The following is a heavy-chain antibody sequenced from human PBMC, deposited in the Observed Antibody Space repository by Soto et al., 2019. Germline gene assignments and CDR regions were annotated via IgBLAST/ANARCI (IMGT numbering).Heavy chain of an antibody. Sequence: QVQLVESGGGVVQPGRSLRLSCAASGFTFSSYGMHWVRQAPGKGLEWVAVIWDDGSNKYYADSGKGRFTISRDNSKNTLYLQMNSLRAEDTAVYYCARDVMVTAMVMWYFDLWGRGTLVTVSS. J-gene: IGHJ2*01. D-gene: IGHD2-21*02. CDR3: ARDVMVTAMVMWYFDL. CDR1: GFTFSSYG. CDR2: IWDDGSNK. V-gene: IGHV3-33*01.